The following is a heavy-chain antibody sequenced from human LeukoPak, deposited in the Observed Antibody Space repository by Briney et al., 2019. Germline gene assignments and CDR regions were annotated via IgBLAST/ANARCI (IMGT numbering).Heavy chain of an antibody. CDR1: GYTFTSYG. D-gene: IGHD3-3*01. V-gene: IGHV1-18*01. CDR2: INAYNGNT. J-gene: IGHJ4*02. Sequence: ASVKVSCKASGYTFTSYGISRVRQAPGQGLEWMGWINAYNGNTNYAQELQGRVTMTTDTSTSTAYMELRSLRSEDTAVYYCARGAHYDCWSGDCTYYFVYWGQGTLVTVSS. CDR3: ARGAHYDCWSGDCTYYFVY.